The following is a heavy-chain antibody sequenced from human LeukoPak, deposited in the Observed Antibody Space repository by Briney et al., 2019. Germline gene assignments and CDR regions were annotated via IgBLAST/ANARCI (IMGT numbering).Heavy chain of an antibody. V-gene: IGHV3-23*01. CDR1: GAAFSKYG. Sequence: PEGSLRLSCAASGAAFSKYGMKWVRQAAGAGLEYISGISRSGDITHYADSVKGRFTISRDNVKNTLYLQMNSLRAEDTALYYCATEGFYFWGPGTQVTVSS. J-gene: IGHJ4*02. CDR2: ISRSGDIT. CDR3: ATEGFYF.